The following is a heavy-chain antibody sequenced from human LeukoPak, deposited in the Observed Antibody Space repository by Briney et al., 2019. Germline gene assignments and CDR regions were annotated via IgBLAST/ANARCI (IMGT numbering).Heavy chain of an antibody. CDR2: IYYSGST. J-gene: IGHJ5*02. D-gene: IGHD2-2*01. CDR1: GGSISSYY. Sequence: SETLSLTCTVPGGSISSYYWSWIRQPPGKGLEWIGYIYYSGSTNYNPSLKSRVTISVDTSKNQFSLKLSSVTAADTAVYYCARTRTGCSSTSCGGWFDPWGQGTLVTVSS. V-gene: IGHV4-59*01. CDR3: ARTRTGCSSTSCGGWFDP.